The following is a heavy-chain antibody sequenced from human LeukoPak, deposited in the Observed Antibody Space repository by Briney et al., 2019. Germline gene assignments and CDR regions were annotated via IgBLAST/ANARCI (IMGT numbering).Heavy chain of an antibody. V-gene: IGHV4-34*01. CDR1: GGSFSGYY. CDR2: INHSGST. CDR3: ARSELTGGELRDY. Sequence: KPSETLSLTCAVYGGSFSGYYWSWIRQPPGKGLEWIGEINHSGSTNYNPSLKSRVTISVDTSKNQFSLKLSSETAADTAVYYCARSELTGGELRDYWGQGTLVTVSS. J-gene: IGHJ4*02. D-gene: IGHD2-8*02.